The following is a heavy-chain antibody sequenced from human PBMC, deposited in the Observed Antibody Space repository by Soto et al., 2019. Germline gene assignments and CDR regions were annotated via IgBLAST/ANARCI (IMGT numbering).Heavy chain of an antibody. V-gene: IGHV1-69*08. D-gene: IGHD4-17*01. CDR3: ARDGTTVVSAFDY. CDR2: IIPILGIA. CDR1: GGTFSSYT. Sequence: QVPLVQSGAEVKKPGSSVKVSCKASGGTFSSYTISWVRQAPGQGLEWMGRIIPILGIANYAQKFQGRVTITADKSTSTAYMELSSLRSEDTAVYYCARDGTTVVSAFDYWGQGTLVTVSS. J-gene: IGHJ4*02.